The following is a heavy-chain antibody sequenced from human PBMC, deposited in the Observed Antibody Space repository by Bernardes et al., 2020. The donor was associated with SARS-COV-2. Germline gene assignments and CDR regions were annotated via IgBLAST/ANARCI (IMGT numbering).Heavy chain of an antibody. CDR1: GYTLTELS. CDR3: ATEFAWDYYDSSGYRTFDY. CDR2: FDPEDGET. D-gene: IGHD3-22*01. V-gene: IGHV1-24*01. Sequence: ASVKVSCKVSGYTLTELSMHWVRQAPGKGLEWMGGFDPEDGETIYAQKFQGRVTMTEDTSTDTAYMELSSLRSEDTAVYYCATEFAWDYYDSSGYRTFDYWGQGTLVTVSS. J-gene: IGHJ4*02.